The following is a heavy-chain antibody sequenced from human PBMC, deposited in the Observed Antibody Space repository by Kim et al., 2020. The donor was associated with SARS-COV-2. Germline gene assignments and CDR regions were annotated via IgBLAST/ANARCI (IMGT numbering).Heavy chain of an antibody. V-gene: IGHV1-69*13. Sequence: SVKVSCKASGGTFSSYAISWVRQAPGQGLEWMGGIIPIFGTANYAQKFQGRVTITADESTSTAYMELSSLRSEDTAVYYCARGRAYCGGDCYPSAFDIWGQGTMVTVSS. CDR3: ARGRAYCGGDCYPSAFDI. J-gene: IGHJ3*02. CDR2: IIPIFGTA. CDR1: GGTFSSYA. D-gene: IGHD2-21*02.